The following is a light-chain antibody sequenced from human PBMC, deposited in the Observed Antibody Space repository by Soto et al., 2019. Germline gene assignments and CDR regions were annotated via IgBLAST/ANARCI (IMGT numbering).Light chain of an antibody. CDR2: EVT. CDR1: NRDVGGYNY. V-gene: IGLV2-14*01. Sequence: QSALAQPASVSGSPGQSITISCAGTNRDVGGYNYVSWYQQYPGKAPKLIIYEVTYRPSGVSNRFSGSKSGNTASLTISGLQAEDEADYYSSSYSSSSALDVIFGGGTQLTVL. J-gene: IGLJ7*01. CDR3: SSYSSSSALDVI.